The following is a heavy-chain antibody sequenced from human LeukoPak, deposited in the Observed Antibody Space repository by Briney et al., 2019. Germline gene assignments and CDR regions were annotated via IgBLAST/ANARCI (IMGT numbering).Heavy chain of an antibody. CDR2: ISSSSSYI. Sequence: GGSLRLSCAASGFTFNSYGMHWVRQAPGKGLEWVSSISSSSSYIYYADSVKGRFTISRDNANSSLYLQINSLRAEDTAVYYCARGVSSTWALDFWGQGTLVTVSS. D-gene: IGHD6-13*01. CDR3: ARGVSSTWALDF. CDR1: GFTFNSYG. J-gene: IGHJ4*02. V-gene: IGHV3-21*01.